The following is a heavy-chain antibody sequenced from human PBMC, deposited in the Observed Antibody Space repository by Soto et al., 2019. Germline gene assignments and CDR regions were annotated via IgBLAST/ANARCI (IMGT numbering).Heavy chain of an antibody. D-gene: IGHD2-21*01. Sequence: ASVKVSCKASGYTFTSYAMHWVRQAPGQRLEWMGWINAYNGNTNYAQKLQGRVTMTRDTSTSTAYMELRSLRSDDTAVYYCVHSGGALDAFDIWGQGTMVTVSS. J-gene: IGHJ3*02. CDR1: GYTFTSYA. V-gene: IGHV1-18*01. CDR2: INAYNGNT. CDR3: VHSGGALDAFDI.